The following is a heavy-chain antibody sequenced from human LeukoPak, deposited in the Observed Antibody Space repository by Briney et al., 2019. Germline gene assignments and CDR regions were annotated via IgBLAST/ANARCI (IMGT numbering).Heavy chain of an antibody. CDR1: GGSISSYY. J-gene: IGHJ4*02. V-gene: IGHV4-4*07. Sequence: KPSETLSLTCTVSGGSISSYYWNWIRQPAGKGPEWIGRIHTSGSTNYNPSLKSRVTVSVDTSKNQFSLRLSYVTAADTAVYYCARGKVVAGTPGQNSWDHWGQGTLVTVSS. CDR2: IHTSGST. CDR3: ARGKVVAGTPGQNSWDH. D-gene: IGHD6-19*01.